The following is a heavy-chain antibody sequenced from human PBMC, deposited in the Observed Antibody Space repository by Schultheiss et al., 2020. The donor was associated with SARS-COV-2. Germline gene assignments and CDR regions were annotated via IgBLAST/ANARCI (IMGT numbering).Heavy chain of an antibody. V-gene: IGHV3-NL1*01. CDR2: ISTSGGNT. CDR1: GFTFSSYW. J-gene: IGHJ6*02. CDR3: ASLGIFGIYGMDV. D-gene: IGHD3-3*01. Sequence: GESLKISCAASGFTFSSYWMHWVRQAPGKGLEWVSVISTSGGNTLYADSVRGRFTISRDNSKNTLSLQMNSLRPDDTAVYYCASLGIFGIYGMDVWGQGTTVTVSS.